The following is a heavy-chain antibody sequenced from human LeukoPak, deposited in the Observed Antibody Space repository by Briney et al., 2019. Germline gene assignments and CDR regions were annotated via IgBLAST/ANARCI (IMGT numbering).Heavy chain of an antibody. CDR1: GFTFSSYW. CDR3: ARDPLLGYDYGDYYFDY. J-gene: IGHJ4*02. D-gene: IGHD4-17*01. CDR2: IKQDGSEK. Sequence: PGGSLRLSCAASGFTFSSYWMSWVRQAPGKGLEWVANIKQDGSEKYYVDSVKGRFTISRDNAKNSLYLQMNSLRAEDTAVYYCARDPLLGYDYGDYYFDYWGQGTLVTVSS. V-gene: IGHV3-7*01.